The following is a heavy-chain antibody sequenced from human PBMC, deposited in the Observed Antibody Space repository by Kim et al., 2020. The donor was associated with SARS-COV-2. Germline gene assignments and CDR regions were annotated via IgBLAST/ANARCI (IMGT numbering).Heavy chain of an antibody. CDR1: GVSISSGGYY. CDR3: ARAGAGRITIFGVVIESFDY. V-gene: IGHV4-31*03. CDR2: IYYSGST. Sequence: SETLSLTCTVSGVSISSGGYYWSWIRQHQGKGLESIGYIYYSGSTYYNPSLKSRVTISVDTSKNPFSLKLSSVTAADTAVYYCARAGAGRITIFGVVIESFDYWGQGTLVTVSS. J-gene: IGHJ4*02. D-gene: IGHD3-3*01.